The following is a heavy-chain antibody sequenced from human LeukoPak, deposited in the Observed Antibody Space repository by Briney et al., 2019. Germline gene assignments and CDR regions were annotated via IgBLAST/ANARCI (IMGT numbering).Heavy chain of an antibody. CDR2: ISSSSSTI. J-gene: IGHJ4*02. Sequence: GGSLRLSCAASGFTFSSYSMNWVRQAPGKGLEWVSYISSSSSTIYCADSVKGRFTISRDNAKNSLYLQMNSLRAEDTAVYYCARAPGYSYGYFDYWGQGTLVTVSS. D-gene: IGHD5-18*01. CDR1: GFTFSSYS. V-gene: IGHV3-48*04. CDR3: ARAPGYSYGYFDY.